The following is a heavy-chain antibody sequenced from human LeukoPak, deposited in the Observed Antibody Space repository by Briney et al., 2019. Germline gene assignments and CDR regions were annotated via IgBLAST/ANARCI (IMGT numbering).Heavy chain of an antibody. J-gene: IGHJ5*02. CDR2: INHSGST. CDR1: GGSFSGYY. CDR3: ARGRDIVVVPAALWFDP. Sequence: PSETLSLTCAVYGGSFSGYYWSWIRQPPGKGLEWIGEINHSGSTNYNPSLKSRVTISVDTSKNQFSLKLSSVTAADTAVYYCARGRDIVVVPAALWFDPWGQGTLVTVSS. D-gene: IGHD2-2*01. V-gene: IGHV4-34*01.